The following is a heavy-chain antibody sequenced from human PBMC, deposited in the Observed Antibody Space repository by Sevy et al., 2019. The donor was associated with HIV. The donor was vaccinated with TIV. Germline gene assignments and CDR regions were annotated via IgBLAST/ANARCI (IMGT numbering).Heavy chain of an antibody. Sequence: GGSLRLSCAASGFTFSSYAIHWVRQTPGKGLEWVAVISDDGNNKYYADSVKGRFTVSRDNSKNTLYAQMNSLRAEDTAVYYCAKDHNFWSEGGFLHHWGQGTLVTVSS. CDR2: ISDDGNNK. V-gene: IGHV3-30*18. CDR3: AKDHNFWSEGGFLHH. CDR1: GFTFSSYA. D-gene: IGHD3-3*01. J-gene: IGHJ1*01.